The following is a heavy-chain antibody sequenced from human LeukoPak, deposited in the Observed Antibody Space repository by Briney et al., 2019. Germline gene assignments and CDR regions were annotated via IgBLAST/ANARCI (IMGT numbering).Heavy chain of an antibody. V-gene: IGHV3-21*01. J-gene: IGHJ6*04. CDR3: AELGITMIGGV. Sequence: GGSLRLSCAASGFTFSNYNMNWVRQAPGKGLEWVSSITSSSSYIYYADSVKGRFTISRDNAKNSLYLQMNSLRAEDTAVYYCAELGITMIGGVWGKGTTVTISS. CDR2: ITSSSSYI. CDR1: GFTFSNYN. D-gene: IGHD3-10*02.